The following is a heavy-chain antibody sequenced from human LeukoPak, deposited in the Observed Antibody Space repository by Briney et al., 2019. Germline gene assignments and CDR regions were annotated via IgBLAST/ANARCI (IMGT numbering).Heavy chain of an antibody. D-gene: IGHD6-19*01. CDR3: ARGGYSSGWYGALYY. CDR2: IIPIFGTA. Sequence: SVKVSCKASGGTFSSYAISWVRQAPGQGLKWMGGIIPIFGTANYAQKFQGRVTITADKSTSTAYMELSSLRSEDTAVYYCARGGYSSGWYGALYYWGQGTLVTVSS. J-gene: IGHJ4*02. CDR1: GGTFSSYA. V-gene: IGHV1-69*06.